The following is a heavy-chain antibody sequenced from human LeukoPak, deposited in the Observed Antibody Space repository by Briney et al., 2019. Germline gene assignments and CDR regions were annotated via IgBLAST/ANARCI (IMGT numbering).Heavy chain of an antibody. CDR3: AISSDDSSGYHLSSIDY. CDR2: MNPYSGGT. CDR1: GYTFTGYY. V-gene: IGHV1-2*02. J-gene: IGHJ4*02. Sequence: ASVKVSCKASGYTFTGYYMHWVRQAPGQGLEWMGWMNPYSGGTNYAQKFQGRVTMTRDTSISTAYMELSRLRSDDTAVYYCAISSDDSSGYHLSSIDYWGQGTLVTVSS. D-gene: IGHD3-22*01.